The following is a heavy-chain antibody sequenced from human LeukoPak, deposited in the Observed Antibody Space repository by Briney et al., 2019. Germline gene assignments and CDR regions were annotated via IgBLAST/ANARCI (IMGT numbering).Heavy chain of an antibody. Sequence: EASVTVSCKFSGYTLTELSMHWVRQAPGKGLAWMGGFDPEDGETIYPQKFQGRVTMTEDTSTDTAYMELSSLRSEDTAVYYCATGGEYSSSWYGFYDYWGQGTLVTVSS. CDR3: ATGGEYSSSWYGFYDY. CDR2: FDPEDGET. D-gene: IGHD6-13*01. J-gene: IGHJ4*02. V-gene: IGHV1-24*01. CDR1: GYTLTELS.